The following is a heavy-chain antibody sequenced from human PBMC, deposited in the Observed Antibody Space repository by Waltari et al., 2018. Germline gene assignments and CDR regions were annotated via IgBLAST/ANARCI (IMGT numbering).Heavy chain of an antibody. D-gene: IGHD6-6*01. V-gene: IGHV3-7*01. Sequence: EVQLVESGGGLVQPGDSLTVSCAASGFTYSNYWRTCVRQAQWKGLEGVVNIKQDGSVKYYVDSVKGRFTSARDNSKYSLYLQMNSLTAEYTAVYYCARIGYSSSSLDYWGQGTLVTVSS. J-gene: IGHJ4*02. CDR2: IKQDGSVK. CDR3: ARIGYSSSSLDY. CDR1: GFTYSNYW.